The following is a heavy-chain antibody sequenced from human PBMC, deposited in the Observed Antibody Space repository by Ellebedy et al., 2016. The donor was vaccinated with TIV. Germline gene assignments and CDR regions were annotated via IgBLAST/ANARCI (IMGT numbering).Heavy chain of an antibody. CDR3: VQIMITYGGVTRTDAFDV. D-gene: IGHD3-16*01. CDR1: GFSLTATGEG. V-gene: IGHV2-5*04. Sequence: SGPTLVXPTAPLTLTCTFSGFSLTATGEGVGWVRQPPGNALVWLAIIYWDNDDRYSSSMRSRLRITKDTSRREVVLTMTNMDPVDTGTYYCVQIMITYGGVTRTDAFDVWGQGILVTVSS. CDR2: IYWDNDD. J-gene: IGHJ3*01.